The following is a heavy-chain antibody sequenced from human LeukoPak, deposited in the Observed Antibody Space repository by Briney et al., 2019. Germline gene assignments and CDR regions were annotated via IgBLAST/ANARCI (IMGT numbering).Heavy chain of an antibody. V-gene: IGHV1-2*02. CDR2: INPNSGGT. Sequence: ASVKVSCKASGYTFTGYHMHWVRQAPGQGLEWMGWINPNSGGTNYAQKFQGRVTMTRDTSISTAYMELSRLRSDDTAVYYCARPHYDFWSGYPTSNWFDPWGQGTLVTVSS. J-gene: IGHJ5*02. D-gene: IGHD3-3*01. CDR1: GYTFTGYH. CDR3: ARPHYDFWSGYPTSNWFDP.